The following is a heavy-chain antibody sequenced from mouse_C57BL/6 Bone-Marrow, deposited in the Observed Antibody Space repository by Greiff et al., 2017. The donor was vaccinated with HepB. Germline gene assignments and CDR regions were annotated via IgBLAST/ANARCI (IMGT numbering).Heavy chain of an antibody. V-gene: IGHV1-5*01. D-gene: IGHD3-2*02. Sequence: VQLQQSGTVLARPGASVKMSCKTSGYTFTGYWMHWVKQRPGQGLEWIGAIYPGNSDTSYNQKFKGKAKLTAVTSASTAYMELSSLTSEDSAVYYCAREASSGYVGYWGQGTTLTVSS. J-gene: IGHJ2*01. CDR1: GYTFTGYW. CDR3: AREASSGYVGY. CDR2: IYPGNSDT.